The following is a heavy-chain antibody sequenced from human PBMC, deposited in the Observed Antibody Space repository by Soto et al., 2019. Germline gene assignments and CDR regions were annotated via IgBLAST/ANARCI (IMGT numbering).Heavy chain of an antibody. CDR3: ADLAKYCSGADCRA. D-gene: IGHD2-15*01. V-gene: IGHV3-23*01. CDR1: GFPFSSRA. Sequence: EVQLLESGGGLVQPGGSLRLSGAASGFPFSSRAMSWVRQPPGKGLEWVSAISGSGTITYYADSVKGRFTTSRATAKKPLYLQMNTLRADDRSVYYWADLAKYCSGADCRAWGQGTLVTVSS. CDR2: ISGSGTIT. J-gene: IGHJ5*02.